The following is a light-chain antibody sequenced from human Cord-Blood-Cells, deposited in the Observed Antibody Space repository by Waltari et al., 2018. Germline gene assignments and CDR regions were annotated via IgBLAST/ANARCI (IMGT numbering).Light chain of an antibody. CDR3: SSYTSSSTLV. V-gene: IGLV2-18*02. Sequence: QSALTQPPSVSGSPGQSVTISCTGTSSDVGSYNRVSWYQQPPGPAPKLMIYEVSNRPSGVPDRVSGSKSGNTACLTISGLQAEDEADYYCSSYTSSSTLVFGGGTKLTVL. J-gene: IGLJ2*01. CDR1: SSDVGSYNR. CDR2: EVS.